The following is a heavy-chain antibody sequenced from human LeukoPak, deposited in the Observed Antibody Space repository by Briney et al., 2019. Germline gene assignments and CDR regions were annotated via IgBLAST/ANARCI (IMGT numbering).Heavy chain of an antibody. CDR2: INHSGST. V-gene: IGHV4-34*01. D-gene: IGHD6-19*01. Sequence: SETLSLTCAVYGGSFSGYYWSWIRQPPGKGLEWIGEINHSGSTNYNPSLKSRVTISVDTSKNQFSLKLSSVTAADTAVYYCARGISSGWSSHWGQGTLVTVSS. CDR3: ARGISSGWSSH. J-gene: IGHJ4*02. CDR1: GGSFSGYY.